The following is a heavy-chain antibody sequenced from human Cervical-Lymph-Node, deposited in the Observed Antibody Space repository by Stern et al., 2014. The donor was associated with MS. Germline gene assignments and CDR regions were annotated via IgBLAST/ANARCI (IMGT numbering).Heavy chain of an antibody. J-gene: IGHJ3*01. CDR1: GGSISSGGSS. D-gene: IGHD2-21*01. CDR3: ARGGVIYTQDRNGFDV. Sequence: VQLVESGSGQAKPSQTLSLTCAVSGGSISSGGSSWNWIRQPPGKGLEWIGFIYHSGSTYYNPSLKGRDFISVDTSKHQFSLHKRSVTAADTAVYYCARGGVIYTQDRNGFDVWGQGTMVTVSS. CDR2: IYHSGST. V-gene: IGHV4-30-2*01.